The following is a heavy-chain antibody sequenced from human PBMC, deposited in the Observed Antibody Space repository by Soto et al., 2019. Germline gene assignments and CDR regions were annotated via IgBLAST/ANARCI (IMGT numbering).Heavy chain of an antibody. CDR3: AREYCSSTSCQSDY. Sequence: SETLSLTCTVSGGSISSYYWSWIRQPPGKGLEWIGYIYYSGSTNYNPSLKSRVTISVDTSKNQFSLKLSSVTAADTAVYYCAREYCSSTSCQSDYWGQGTLVTVSS. D-gene: IGHD2-2*01. CDR2: IYYSGST. CDR1: GGSISSYY. V-gene: IGHV4-59*01. J-gene: IGHJ4*02.